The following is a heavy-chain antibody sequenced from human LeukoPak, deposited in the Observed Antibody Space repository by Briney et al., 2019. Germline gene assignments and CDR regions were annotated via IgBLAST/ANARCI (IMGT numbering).Heavy chain of an antibody. D-gene: IGHD3-9*01. CDR1: GYSVSSGYY. CDR2: IYHSGST. J-gene: IGHJ4*02. CDR3: ASLTGDILTGYAYY. V-gene: IGHV4-38-2*02. Sequence: SETLSLTCTVSGYSVSSGYYWGWIRQPPGKGLEWIGSIYHSGSTYYNPSLKSRVTISVDTSKNQFSLKLSSVTAADTAVYYCASLTGDILTGYAYYWGQGTLVTVSS.